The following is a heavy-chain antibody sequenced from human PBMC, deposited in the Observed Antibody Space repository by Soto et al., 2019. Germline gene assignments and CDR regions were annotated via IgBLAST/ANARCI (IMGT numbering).Heavy chain of an antibody. CDR3: ARRYGASFDY. D-gene: IGHD4-17*01. CDR1: GGSISSYY. V-gene: IGHV4-59*01. CDR2: IYYSGST. Sequence: PSETLSLTCTVSGGSISSYYWSWIRQPPGKGLEWIGYIYYSGSTNYNPSLKSRVTISVDTSRNQFSLKLSSVTAADTAVYYCARRYGASFDYWGQGTLVTVSS. J-gene: IGHJ4*02.